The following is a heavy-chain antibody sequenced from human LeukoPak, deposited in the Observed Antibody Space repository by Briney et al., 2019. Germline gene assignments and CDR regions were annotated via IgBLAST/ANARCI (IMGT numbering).Heavy chain of an antibody. D-gene: IGHD2-15*01. Sequence: GESLKISCKGSGYSFSTHWIGWVRQMPGKGLEWMGIIYPSDSDTRYSPSFQGQVIISADKSISTAYLQWSSLKASDTAMYYCARRDCTVGSCSFDYWGQGTLVTVSS. CDR1: GYSFSTHW. V-gene: IGHV5-51*01. CDR3: ARRDCTVGSCSFDY. CDR2: IYPSDSDT. J-gene: IGHJ4*02.